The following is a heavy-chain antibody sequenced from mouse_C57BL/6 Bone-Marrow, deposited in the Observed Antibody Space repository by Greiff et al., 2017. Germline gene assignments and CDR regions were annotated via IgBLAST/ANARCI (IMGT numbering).Heavy chain of an antibody. CDR1: GYTFTSYW. CDR2: IYPGSGST. J-gene: IGHJ1*03. V-gene: IGHV1-55*01. D-gene: IGHD2-10*01. CDR3: ARPYYGNYWYFDV. Sequence: VQLQQPGAELVKPGASVKMSCKASGYTFTSYWITWVKQRPGQGLEWIGDIYPGSGSTNYNEKFKSKATLTVDPSSSTAYMQLSSLTSDDSAVYYCARPYYGNYWYFDVWGKGTTVTVSS.